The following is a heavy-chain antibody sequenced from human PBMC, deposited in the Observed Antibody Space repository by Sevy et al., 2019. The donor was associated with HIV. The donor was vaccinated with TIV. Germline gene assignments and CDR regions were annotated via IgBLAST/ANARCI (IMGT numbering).Heavy chain of an antibody. Sequence: WGSLRLSCAASGFTVSSNYMTWVRQAPGKGLEWVSVIYSGGNTYYADSVKGRFTISRDNSKNTLYLQMNSLRAEDTAVYYCARDRRGYCSSTSCYPYGMDVWGQGTTVTVSS. J-gene: IGHJ6*02. D-gene: IGHD2-2*01. CDR1: GFTVSSNY. V-gene: IGHV3-53*01. CDR2: IYSGGNT. CDR3: ARDRRGYCSSTSCYPYGMDV.